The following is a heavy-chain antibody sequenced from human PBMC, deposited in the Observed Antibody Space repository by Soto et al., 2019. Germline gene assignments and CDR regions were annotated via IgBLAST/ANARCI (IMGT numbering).Heavy chain of an antibody. J-gene: IGHJ4*02. CDR2: IYSGGST. CDR3: ARCDGSATYCFFFAS. D-gene: IGHD3-10*01. CDR1: GFTVSNSY. Sequence: ESGGGLVQSGGSLTLSCAASGFTVSNSYMSWVRQAPGKGLEWVSAIYSGGSTYYADSVKGRFTISRDNSRNTLYLQMNSLRAEDTAVYFCARCDGSATYCFFFASWGQGTQVTVSS. V-gene: IGHV3-66*01.